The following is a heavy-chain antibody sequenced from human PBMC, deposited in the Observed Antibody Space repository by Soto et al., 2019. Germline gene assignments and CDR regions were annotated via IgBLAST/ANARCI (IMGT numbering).Heavy chain of an antibody. V-gene: IGHV4-39*01. J-gene: IGHJ6*03. Sequence: QLQLQESGPGLVKPSETLSITCTVSGGSISSSSYYWGWIRQPPGKGLEWIGSIYYSGSTYYNPSLKSRVTISVDTSKNQFSLKLSSVTAADTAVYYCARQSSSGWSPYYYYYMDVWGKGTTVTVSS. CDR2: IYYSGST. D-gene: IGHD6-19*01. CDR3: ARQSSSGWSPYYYYYMDV. CDR1: GGSISSSSYY.